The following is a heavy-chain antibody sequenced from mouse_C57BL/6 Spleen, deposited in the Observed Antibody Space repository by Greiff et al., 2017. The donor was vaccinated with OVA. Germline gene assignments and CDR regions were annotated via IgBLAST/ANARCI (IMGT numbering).Heavy chain of an antibody. V-gene: IGHV5-9*01. CDR2: ISGGGGNT. D-gene: IGHD1-1*01. CDR1: GFTFSSST. Sequence: EVQLVESGGGLVKPGGSLKLSCAASGFTFSSSTMSWVRQTPEKRLEWVATISGGGGNTYYPDSVKGRFTISRDNAKNTLYLQMSSLRSEDTALYYCARQSPSSYRWFAYWGQGTLVTVSA. CDR3: ARQSPSSYRWFAY. J-gene: IGHJ3*01.